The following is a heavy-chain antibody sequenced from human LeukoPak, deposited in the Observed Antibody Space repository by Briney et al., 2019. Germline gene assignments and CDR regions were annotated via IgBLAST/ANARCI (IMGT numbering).Heavy chain of an antibody. Sequence: GGSLRLSCAASGFIFSNYAMHWVRQAPGKGLEWVALIWYDGSSQYYADSVKGRFTISRDHSNSMLYLQMSSLRSEDTAVYYCAKEIRGFYPASWGQGTLVTVSS. V-gene: IGHV3-30*02. J-gene: IGHJ5*02. CDR2: IWYDGSSQ. CDR3: AKEIRGFYPAS. CDR1: GFIFSNYA. D-gene: IGHD3-22*01.